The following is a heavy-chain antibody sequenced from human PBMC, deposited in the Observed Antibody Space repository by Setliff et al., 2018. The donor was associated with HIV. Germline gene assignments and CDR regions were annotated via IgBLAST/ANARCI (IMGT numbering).Heavy chain of an antibody. V-gene: IGHV4-30-2*01. CDR2: ISQSGST. D-gene: IGHD3-22*01. CDR3: ARGPYYYNSSGQISAEYFQH. J-gene: IGHJ1*01. Sequence: PSETLSLTCSVSSVSGFTIASGYSWSWIRQPPGKGLEWIGYISQSGSTYYNPSLKSRVTISVDRSKNQFSLKLSSVTAADTAVYYCARGPYYYNSSGQISAEYFQHWGQGTLVTVSS. CDR1: SVSGFTIASGYS.